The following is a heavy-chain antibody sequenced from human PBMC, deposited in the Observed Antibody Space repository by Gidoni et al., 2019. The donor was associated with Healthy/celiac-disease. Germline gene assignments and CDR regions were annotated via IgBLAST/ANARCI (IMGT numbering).Heavy chain of an antibody. J-gene: IGHJ6*02. D-gene: IGHD6-13*01. V-gene: IGHV3-9*01. Sequence: EVQLVESGGGLVQPGRSLRLSCAASGFTFDDYAMPWVRQAPGKGLEWVSGISWNSGSIGYADSVKGRFTISRDNAKNSLYLQMNSLRAEDTALYYCAKDKGIAAAGKRDYYYYGMDVWGQGTTVTVSS. CDR1: GFTFDDYA. CDR3: AKDKGIAAAGKRDYYYYGMDV. CDR2: ISWNSGSI.